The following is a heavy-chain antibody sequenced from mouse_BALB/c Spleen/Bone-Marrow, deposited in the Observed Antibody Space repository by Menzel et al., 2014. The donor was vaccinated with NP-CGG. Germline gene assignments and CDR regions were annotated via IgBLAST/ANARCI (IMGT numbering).Heavy chain of an antibody. Sequence: EVQLQQSGPELVEPGASVKISCKASGYSFTGYFMNWVKHNHGKSLEWIGLINPYNGDSFYNQKFMGKATLTVDKSSNRAHMELLSLTSEDSAVYYCGRGGLLHIVDYWGQGTSVTVSS. CDR1: GYSFTGYF. J-gene: IGHJ4*01. CDR2: INPYNGDS. CDR3: GRGGLLHIVDY. D-gene: IGHD1-1*01. V-gene: IGHV1-37*01.